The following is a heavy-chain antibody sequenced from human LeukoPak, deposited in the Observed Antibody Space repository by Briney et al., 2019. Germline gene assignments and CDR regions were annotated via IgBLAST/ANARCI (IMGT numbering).Heavy chain of an antibody. CDR3: ARPIVGAATSGGY. V-gene: IGHV3-43*01. CDR2: ISWDGGST. Sequence: GGSLRLSCAASGFTFDDYTMHWVRQAPGKGLEWVSLISWDGGSTYYADSVKGRFTISRDNSKNPLYLQMNSLRAEDTAVYYCARPIVGAATSGGYWGQGTLVTVSS. J-gene: IGHJ4*02. D-gene: IGHD1-26*01. CDR1: GFTFDDYT.